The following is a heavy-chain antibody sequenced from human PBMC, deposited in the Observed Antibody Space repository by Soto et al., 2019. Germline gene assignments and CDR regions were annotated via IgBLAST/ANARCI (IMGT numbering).Heavy chain of an antibody. D-gene: IGHD1-20*01. V-gene: IGHV4-4*02. CDR3: ARIANNGVEY. CDR1: VWSSSISNW. J-gene: IGHJ4*02. CDR2: IYHSGST. Sequence: SSTXSLTCSVSVWSSSISNWLIWVRQPPGKGLEWIGEIYHSGSTNYNPSLKSRVTISVDKSKNQFSLKLSYVTAADTAVYYCARIANNGVEYWGQGTLV.